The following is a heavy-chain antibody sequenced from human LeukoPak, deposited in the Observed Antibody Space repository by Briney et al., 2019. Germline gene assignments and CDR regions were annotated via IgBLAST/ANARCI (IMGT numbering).Heavy chain of an antibody. Sequence: ASVKVSCKASGYTFTGYYMHWVRQAPGQGLEWMGWINPNSGGTNYAQKFQGRVTMTRDTSISTAYMELSRLRSDDTAVYYCVRDTGLFSFGSSDYWGQGTLVTVSS. J-gene: IGHJ4*02. CDR3: VRDTGLFSFGSSDY. V-gene: IGHV1-2*02. D-gene: IGHD2-8*02. CDR1: GYTFTGYY. CDR2: INPNSGGT.